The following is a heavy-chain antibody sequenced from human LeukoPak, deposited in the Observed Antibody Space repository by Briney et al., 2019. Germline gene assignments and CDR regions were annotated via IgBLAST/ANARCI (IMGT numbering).Heavy chain of an antibody. CDR2: MNPNSGNT. D-gene: IGHD2-2*01. V-gene: IGHV1-8*01. CDR3: ARGSPKYQPGGNWFDP. CDR1: GYTFTSYD. Sequence: ASVKVSCKASGYTFTSYDINWVRQATGQGFEWMGWMNPNSGNTGYAQKFQGRVTMTRNTSISTAYMELSSLRSEDTAVYYCARGSPKYQPGGNWFDPWGQGTLVTVSS. J-gene: IGHJ5*02.